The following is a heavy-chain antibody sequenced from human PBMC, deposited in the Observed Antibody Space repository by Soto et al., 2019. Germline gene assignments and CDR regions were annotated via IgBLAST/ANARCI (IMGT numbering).Heavy chain of an antibody. J-gene: IGHJ3*02. D-gene: IGHD3-3*01. CDR3: AREGGITIFGVVNQAFDI. Sequence: PGGSLRLSCAASGFTFSSYAMHWVRQAPGKGLEWVAVISYDGSNKYYADSVKGRFTISRDNSKNTLYLQMNSLRAEDTAVYYCAREGGITIFGVVNQAFDIWGQGTMVTVSS. CDR2: ISYDGSNK. CDR1: GFTFSSYA. V-gene: IGHV3-30-3*01.